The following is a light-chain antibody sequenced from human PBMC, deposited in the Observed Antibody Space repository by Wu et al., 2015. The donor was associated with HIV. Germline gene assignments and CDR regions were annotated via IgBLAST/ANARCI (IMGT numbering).Light chain of an antibody. Sequence: EIVMTQSPATLSVSPGERATLSCRASQSVNSNLAWYQQKPGQAPRLLIYGASTRATGFPARFSGSGSGTEFTLTISSLEPEDFAVYYCQHRSSWPLTFGQGTRLEIK. CDR3: QHRSSWPLT. CDR2: GAS. J-gene: IGKJ5*01. CDR1: QSVNSN. V-gene: IGKV3-15*01.